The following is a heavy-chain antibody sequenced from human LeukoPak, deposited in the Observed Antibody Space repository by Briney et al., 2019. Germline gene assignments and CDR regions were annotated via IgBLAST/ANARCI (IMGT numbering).Heavy chain of an antibody. CDR2: IASDGTHT. V-gene: IGHV3-30-3*01. CDR1: GFTFSAYF. D-gene: IGHD2-21*01. Sequence: GGSLRLSCAASGFTFSAYFMHWVRQAPGKGLEWVADIASDGTHTFYAESVKGRFTISRDNSKNTLYLQMNSLSAEDTAVYFCARERQDTVLHSGAFDIWGQGTMVTVSS. J-gene: IGHJ3*02. CDR3: ARERQDTVLHSGAFDI.